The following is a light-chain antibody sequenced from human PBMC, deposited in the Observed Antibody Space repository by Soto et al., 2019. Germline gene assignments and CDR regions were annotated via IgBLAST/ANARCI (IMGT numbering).Light chain of an antibody. Sequence: QSVLTQPASVSGSPGQSITIPCTGTSGDIGSYNRVSWYQQHPGKAPKLIIYEVTDRPSGVSNRFSGSKSGNTASLTISGLQAEDEAESYCSSYTNINTRACVFGTGTKLTVL. J-gene: IGLJ1*01. CDR2: EVT. CDR3: SSYTNINTRACV. CDR1: SGDIGSYNR. V-gene: IGLV2-14*01.